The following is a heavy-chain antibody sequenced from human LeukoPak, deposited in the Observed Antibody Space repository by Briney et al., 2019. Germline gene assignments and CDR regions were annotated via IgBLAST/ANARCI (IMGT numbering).Heavy chain of an antibody. J-gene: IGHJ4*02. Sequence: GGSLRLSCAASGFGFNNYAMSWVRQAPGKGLEWVSAISSNGGTTYYADSVKGRFTISRDNSKNTLYLQMNSLRAEDAALYYCVKVLFCSSTSCYMFDYWGQGTQVTVSS. CDR2: ISSNGGTT. CDR3: VKVLFCSSTSCYMFDY. CDR1: GFGFNNYA. V-gene: IGHV3-23*01. D-gene: IGHD2-2*02.